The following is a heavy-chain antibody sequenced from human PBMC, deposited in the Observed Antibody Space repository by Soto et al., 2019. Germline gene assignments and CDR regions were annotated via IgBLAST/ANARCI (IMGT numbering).Heavy chain of an antibody. CDR1: GFTFSDSA. J-gene: IGHJ2*01. D-gene: IGHD4-17*01. Sequence: RGSLRLSCSASGFTFSDSALHWFRQGSGKGLEWVGRIRTKVNDYATIYTASVKGRFTISRDDSANRAFLQMDSLKTEDTAIYYCARPNDSGDYDWYFDLWGRGTLVTVSS. V-gene: IGHV3-73*01. CDR2: IRTKVNDYAT. CDR3: ARPNDSGDYDWYFDL.